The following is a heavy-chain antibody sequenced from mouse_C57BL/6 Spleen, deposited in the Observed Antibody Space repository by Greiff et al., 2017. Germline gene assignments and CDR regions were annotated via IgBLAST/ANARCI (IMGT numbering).Heavy chain of an antibody. D-gene: IGHD1-1*01. V-gene: IGHV1-72*01. CDR2: IDPNSGGT. Sequence: VQLQQPGAELVKPGASVKLSCKASGYTFTSYWMHWVKQRPGRGLEWIGRIDPNSGGTKYNEKFKSKATLTVDKPSSTAYMQLSSLTAEDSAVYYGAVGDYYGSSPGHYFDYWGQGTTLTVSS. CDR1: GYTFTSYW. CDR3: AVGDYYGSSPGHYFDY. J-gene: IGHJ2*01.